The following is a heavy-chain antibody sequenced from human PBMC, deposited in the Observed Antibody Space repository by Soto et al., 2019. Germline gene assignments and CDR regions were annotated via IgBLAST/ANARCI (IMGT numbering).Heavy chain of an antibody. CDR3: ASDPSKLPWIQLERRRPLGLDGMDV. Sequence: EVQLVESGGGLVKPGGSLRLSCAASGFTFSSYSMNWVRQAPGKGLEWVSSISSSSSYIYYADSVKGRFTISRDNAKNSLYLQMNSLRAEDTAVYYCASDPSKLPWIQLERRRPLGLDGMDVWGQGTTVTVSS. V-gene: IGHV3-21*01. D-gene: IGHD5-18*01. J-gene: IGHJ6*02. CDR1: GFTFSSYS. CDR2: ISSSSSYI.